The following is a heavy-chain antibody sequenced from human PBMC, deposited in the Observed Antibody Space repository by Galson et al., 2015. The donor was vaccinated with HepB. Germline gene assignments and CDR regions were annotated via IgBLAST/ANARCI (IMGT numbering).Heavy chain of an antibody. J-gene: IGHJ3*02. V-gene: IGHV6-1*01. Sequence: CAISGDSVSSHSAAWNWIRQSPSRGLEWLGRTYYRSKWYNDYAVSVKSRITINPDTSKNQFSLQLNSVTPEDTAVYYCARVQTYYYDSSGQDAFDIWGQGTMVTVSS. CDR2: TYYRSKWYN. CDR3: ARVQTYYYDSSGQDAFDI. CDR1: GDSVSSHSAA. D-gene: IGHD3-22*01.